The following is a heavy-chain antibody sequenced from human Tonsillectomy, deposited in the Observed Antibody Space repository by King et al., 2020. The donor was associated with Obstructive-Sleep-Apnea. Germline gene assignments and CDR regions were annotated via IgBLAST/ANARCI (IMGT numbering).Heavy chain of an antibody. CDR2: SYYSGST. V-gene: IGHV4-31*03. CDR3: ARDRVTMVRGVIINPAIYYGMDV. CDR1: GGSISSGGYY. J-gene: IGHJ6*02. Sequence: QLQLQESGPGLVKPSQTLSLTCTVSGGSISSGGYYWSWIRQHPGKGLEWIGYSYYSGSTYYNPSLKSRVTISVDTSKNQFSLKLSSVTAADTAVYYCARDRVTMVRGVIINPAIYYGMDVWGQGTTVTVSS. D-gene: IGHD3-10*01.